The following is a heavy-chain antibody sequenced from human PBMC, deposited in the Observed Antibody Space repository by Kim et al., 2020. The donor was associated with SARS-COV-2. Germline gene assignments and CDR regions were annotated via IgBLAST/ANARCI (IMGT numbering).Heavy chain of an antibody. J-gene: IGHJ3*02. CDR1: GGSISSSSYY. D-gene: IGHD3-22*01. CDR3: ASQYYYDSSGYQGAFDI. V-gene: IGHV4-39*01. Sequence: SETLSLTCTVSGGSISSSSYYWGWIRQPPGKGLEWIGSIYYSGSTYYNPSLKSRVTISVDTSKNQFSLKLSSVTAADTAVYYCASQYYYDSSGYQGAFDIWGQGTMVTVSS. CDR2: IYYSGST.